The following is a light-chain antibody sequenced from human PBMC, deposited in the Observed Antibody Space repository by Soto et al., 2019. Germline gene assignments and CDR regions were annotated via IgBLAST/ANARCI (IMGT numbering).Light chain of an antibody. CDR3: CSYAGVV. V-gene: IGLV2-23*01. Sequence: QSALTQPASVSGSPGQSITISCTGTSSDVGSYNLVSWYQQHPGKAPKLMIYEGSKRPSGVSNRFSGSKSGNTASLTISGLQADDEADYYCCSYAGVVFGGGTKLTVL. CDR2: EGS. J-gene: IGLJ2*01. CDR1: SSDVGSYNL.